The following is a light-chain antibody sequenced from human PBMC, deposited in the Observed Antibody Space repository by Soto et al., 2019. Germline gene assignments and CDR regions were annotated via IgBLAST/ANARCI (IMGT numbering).Light chain of an antibody. Sequence: EIVLTQSPGTLSLSPGERATLSCRASQSGSSSYLAWYQQKPGQAPRLLIYGASSRATGIPDRFSGSGSGTDFTLTISRLEPEDFAVYYCQQYGSSRITFGPGTKVDIK. J-gene: IGKJ3*01. CDR2: GAS. CDR3: QQYGSSRIT. CDR1: QSGSSSY. V-gene: IGKV3-20*01.